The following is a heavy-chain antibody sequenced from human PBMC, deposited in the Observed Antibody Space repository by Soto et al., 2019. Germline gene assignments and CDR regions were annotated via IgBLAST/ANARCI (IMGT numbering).Heavy chain of an antibody. CDR2: IWYDGSNK. J-gene: IGHJ4*02. V-gene: IGHV3-33*08. CDR3: ASTGTSIAAHFDY. D-gene: IGHD6-13*01. Sequence: GGSLRLSCAASGFTFSSYGMHWVRQAPGKGLEWVVVIWYDGSNKYYADSVKGRFTISRDNSKNTLYLQMNSLRAEDTAVYYCASTGTSIAAHFDYWGQGTLVTVSS. CDR1: GFTFSSYG.